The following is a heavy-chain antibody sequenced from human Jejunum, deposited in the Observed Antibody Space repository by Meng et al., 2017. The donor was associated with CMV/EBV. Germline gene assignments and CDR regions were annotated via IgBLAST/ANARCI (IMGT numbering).Heavy chain of an antibody. CDR2: TFRSGTT. Sequence: EGRLFASGGRLIQPGVSLRLSCAASGFTVSSGYMTWVRQAPEKGLEWLSITFRSGTTYFADSVKGRFSISRDNSKNTLYLQMNSLRVEDTAVYYCAKGADSSWYTGESWGQGTLVTVSS. V-gene: IGHV3-53*01. D-gene: IGHD2-2*02. CDR3: AKGADSSWYTGES. CDR1: GFTVSSGY. J-gene: IGHJ5*02.